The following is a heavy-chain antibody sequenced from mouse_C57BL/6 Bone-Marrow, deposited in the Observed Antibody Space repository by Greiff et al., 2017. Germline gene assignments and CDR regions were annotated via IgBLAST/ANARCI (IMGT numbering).Heavy chain of an antibody. Sequence: EVQLVESGEGLVKPGGSLKLSCAASGFTFSSYAMSWVRQTPEKRLEWVAYISSGGDYICYADTVKGRFTISRDNARNTLYLQMSSLKSEDTAMYYCTRDYSNYEREMDYWGQGTSVTVSS. J-gene: IGHJ4*01. CDR2: ISSGGDYI. D-gene: IGHD2-5*01. V-gene: IGHV5-9-1*02. CDR3: TRDYSNYEREMDY. CDR1: GFTFSSYA.